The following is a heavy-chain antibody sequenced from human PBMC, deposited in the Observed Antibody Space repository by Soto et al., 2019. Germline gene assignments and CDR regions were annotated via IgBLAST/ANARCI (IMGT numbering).Heavy chain of an antibody. CDR2: IWYDASNK. CDR1: GFTFRTYX. D-gene: IGHD1-26*01. CDR3: ARGRVDGGELDL. J-gene: IGHJ4*02. V-gene: IGHV3-33*01. Sequence: VQLVESGGGVVQPGRSLRLSCAASGFTFRTYXXYWVRQAPGKGLEWVAVIWYDASNKYYADSVKGRFTISRDNSENTLYLQMNSLRAEDTAVYYCARGRVDGGELDLWGQGTLVTVSS.